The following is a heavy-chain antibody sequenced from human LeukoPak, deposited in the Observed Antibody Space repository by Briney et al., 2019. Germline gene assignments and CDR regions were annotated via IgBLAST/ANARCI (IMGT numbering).Heavy chain of an antibody. V-gene: IGHV1-2*02. D-gene: IGHD5-12*01. J-gene: IGHJ6*03. CDR3: AAATRLYYYMDV. Sequence: ASVKVSCKASGYTFTSYYMHWVRQAPGQGLEWMGWINPNSGGTNYAQKFQGRVTMTRDTSISTAYMELSRLRSDDTAVYYCAAATRLYYYMDVWGKGTTVTVSS. CDR1: GYTFTSYY. CDR2: INPNSGGT.